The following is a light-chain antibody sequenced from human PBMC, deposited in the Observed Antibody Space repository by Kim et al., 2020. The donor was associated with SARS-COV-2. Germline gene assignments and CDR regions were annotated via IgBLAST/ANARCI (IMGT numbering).Light chain of an antibody. CDR3: QVWDSSSDHPV. Sequence: APGKTARLTCGGNNIESKSVHWYQQKPGQAPVLVIYYDSDRPSGIPERFSGSNSGNTATLTISRVEAGDEADYYCQVWDSSSDHPVFGGGTQLTVL. CDR2: YDS. CDR1: NIESKS. V-gene: IGLV3-21*04. J-gene: IGLJ2*01.